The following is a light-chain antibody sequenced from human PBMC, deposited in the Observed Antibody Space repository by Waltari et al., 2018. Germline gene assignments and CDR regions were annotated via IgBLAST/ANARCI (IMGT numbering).Light chain of an antibody. CDR1: RSNIGSNY. CDR3: AAWDDSLSGRV. Sequence: QSVLTQPPSASGTPGQRVTISCSGSRSNIGSNYVYWYQQLPGTAPKLLISRNNRRPSVVPDRFSGSKSGTSASLAISGRRSEDEADYYCAAWDDSLSGRVFGGGTKVTVL. J-gene: IGLJ3*02. V-gene: IGLV1-47*01. CDR2: RNN.